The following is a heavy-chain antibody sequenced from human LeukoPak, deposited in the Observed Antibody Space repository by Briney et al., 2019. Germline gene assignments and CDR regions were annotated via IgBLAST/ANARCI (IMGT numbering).Heavy chain of an antibody. CDR2: IRRSGNA. D-gene: IGHD4-17*01. Sequence: SETLSLTCAVDGGSLSGYYWSWIRQTPGKGLEWIGEIRRSGNANYNPSLKSRVTLSMDTSKNHFSLNLTSVTAADTAMYYCARRPMPTTMTSPFDYWGPGAQVTVSS. V-gene: IGHV4-34*01. J-gene: IGHJ4*02. CDR3: ARRPMPTTMTSPFDY. CDR1: GGSLSGYY.